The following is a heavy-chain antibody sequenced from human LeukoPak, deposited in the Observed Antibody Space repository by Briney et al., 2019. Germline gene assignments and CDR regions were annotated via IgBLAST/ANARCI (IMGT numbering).Heavy chain of an antibody. CDR2: IIPIFGTA. CDR1: GGTFSSYA. J-gene: IGHJ4*02. D-gene: IGHD3-9*01. Sequence: ASVTVSCTASGGTFSSYAISWVRQAPGQGLEWMGGIIPIFGTANYAQKFQGRVTITADESTSTAYMELSSLRSEDTAVYYCARDSPSYYDILTGYYAPALNDYWGQGTLVTVSS. V-gene: IGHV1-69*13. CDR3: ARDSPSYYDILTGYYAPALNDY.